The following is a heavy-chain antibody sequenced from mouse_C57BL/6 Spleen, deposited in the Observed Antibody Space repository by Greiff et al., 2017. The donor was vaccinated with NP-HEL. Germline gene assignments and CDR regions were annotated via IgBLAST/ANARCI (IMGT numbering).Heavy chain of an antibody. CDR1: GYTFTSYW. CDR2: IDPSDSYT. D-gene: IGHD4-1*01. V-gene: IGHV1-50*01. Sequence: QVQLQQPGAALVKPGASVTLSCKASGYTFTSYWMQWVKQRPGQGLEWIGEIDPSDSYTNYNQKFKGKATLTVDTSSSTAYMQLSSLTSEDSAVYYCARRTGPWFAYWGQGTLVTVSA. CDR3: ARRTGPWFAY. J-gene: IGHJ3*01.